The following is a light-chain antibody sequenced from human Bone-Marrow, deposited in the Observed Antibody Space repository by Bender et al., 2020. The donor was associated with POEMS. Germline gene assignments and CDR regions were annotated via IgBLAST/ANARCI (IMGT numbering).Light chain of an antibody. Sequence: QSALTQPPSVSGSPGQSVTISCTGTSSDVGYYNHVSWYQQPPGTAPKLVIYEVSHRPSGVPERFSGSKSGNTASLAISGLQSEDEADYYCAAWEDSLNGWVFGGGTKLTVL. CDR1: SSDVGYYNH. J-gene: IGLJ3*02. CDR3: AAWEDSLNGWV. V-gene: IGLV2-18*01. CDR2: EVS.